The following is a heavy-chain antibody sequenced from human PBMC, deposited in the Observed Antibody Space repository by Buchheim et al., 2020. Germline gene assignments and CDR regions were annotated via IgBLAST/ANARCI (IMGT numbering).Heavy chain of an antibody. CDR3: ARGALHSSSDVFYY. V-gene: IGHV1-3*01. D-gene: IGHD6-6*01. CDR1: GYTFTSYA. J-gene: IGHJ4*02. CDR2: INAGKGNT. Sequence: QVQLVQSGAEVKKPGASVKVSCKASGYTFTSYAMHWVRQAPGQRLEWMGWINAGKGNTKYSQKFQGRVTITRDTSASTAYMELSSLRSEDTAVYYCARGALHSSSDVFYYWGQGTL.